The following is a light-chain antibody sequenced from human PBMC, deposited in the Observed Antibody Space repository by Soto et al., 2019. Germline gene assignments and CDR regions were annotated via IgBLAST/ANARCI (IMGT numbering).Light chain of an antibody. V-gene: IGKV1-5*03. CDR1: QRISSW. CDR2: KAT. CDR3: QQYSTYSLT. J-gene: IGKJ4*01. Sequence: DIQMTQSPSTLSASVGDRVTITCRASQRISSWLAWYQQKPGKVPKLLIYKATTLESGVPSRFSGSGSGTEFTLTISSLQPEDISTYYCQQYSTYSLTFGGGTKVEIK.